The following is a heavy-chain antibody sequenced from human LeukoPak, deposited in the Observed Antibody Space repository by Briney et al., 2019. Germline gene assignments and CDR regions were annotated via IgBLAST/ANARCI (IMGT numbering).Heavy chain of an antibody. CDR1: GFTASDNY. V-gene: IGHV3-53*01. J-gene: IGHJ3*02. D-gene: IGHD1-26*01. CDR3: ARIEWERLGRAFDI. CDR2: IYSAGAT. Sequence: PGGSLRLSCAASGFTASDNYMTWVRQAPGKGLEWVSSIYSAGATHYAESVKGRFTISRDNSKNTLYLQMNSLRAEDMAVYYRARIEWERLGRAFDIWGQGTMVTVSS.